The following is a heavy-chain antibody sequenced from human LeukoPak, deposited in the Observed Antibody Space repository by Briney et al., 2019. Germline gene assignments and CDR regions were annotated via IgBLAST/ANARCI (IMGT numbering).Heavy chain of an antibody. CDR3: ARGGSVSIFGVVIIPGDAFDI. CDR2: IYYSGST. J-gene: IGHJ3*02. CDR1: GGSISSYY. D-gene: IGHD3-3*01. V-gene: IGHV4-59*01. Sequence: PSGTLSLTCTVSGGSISSYYWSWIRQPPGKGLEWIGYIYYSGSTNYNPSLKSRVTISVDTSKNQFSLKLSSVTAADTAVYYCARGGSVSIFGVVIIPGDAFDIWGQGTMVTVSS.